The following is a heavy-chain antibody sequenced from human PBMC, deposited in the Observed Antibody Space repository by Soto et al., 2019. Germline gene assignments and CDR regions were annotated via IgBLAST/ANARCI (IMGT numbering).Heavy chain of an antibody. D-gene: IGHD1-1*01. J-gene: IGHJ4*02. V-gene: IGHV3-11*06. Sequence: QVQLVESGGGLVKPGGSLRLSCADSGFTFNEYYMSWIRQAPGKGLEWISYSSNSGTFARYADSVKGRFSISRDNAKNSLYLQINSLRGDDTAIYYCARSGDNYNLLDYWGQGTPVTVSS. CDR2: SSNSGTFA. CDR3: ARSGDNYNLLDY. CDR1: GFTFNEYY.